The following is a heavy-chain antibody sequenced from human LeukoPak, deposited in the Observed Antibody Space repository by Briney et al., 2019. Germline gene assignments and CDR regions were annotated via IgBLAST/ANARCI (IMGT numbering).Heavy chain of an antibody. CDR2: IKQDGGQT. V-gene: IGHV3-7*01. CDR1: GFSFATSW. D-gene: IGHD5-24*01. CDR3: ARHMERWRQFTHSLDY. J-gene: IGHJ4*02. Sequence: GGSLRLSCAASGFSFATSWMTWVRQAPGKGLEWVANIKQDGGQTFYMDSVKGRFTISRDNAENSLYLQMNSLRAEDTAVYYCARHMERWRQFTHSLDYWGQGTLVTVSS.